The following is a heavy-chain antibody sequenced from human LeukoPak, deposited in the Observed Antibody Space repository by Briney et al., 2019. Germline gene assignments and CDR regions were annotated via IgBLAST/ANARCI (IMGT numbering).Heavy chain of an antibody. CDR3: ARSSTYYYGSGTYSGYHYYFDY. Sequence: PSETLSLTCTVSGGSLTSGGYYWTWIRQHPGKGLEWIGYIYYSGSTYYNPSLKSRGFISEDTSKNQFSLKLSSVTAADTAVYYCARSSTYYYGSGTYSGYHYYFDYWGQGTLVTVSS. J-gene: IGHJ4*02. D-gene: IGHD3-10*01. CDR1: GGSLTSGGYY. V-gene: IGHV4-31*03. CDR2: IYYSGST.